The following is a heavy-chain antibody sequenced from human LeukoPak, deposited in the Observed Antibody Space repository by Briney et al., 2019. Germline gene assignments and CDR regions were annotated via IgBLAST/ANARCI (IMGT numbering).Heavy chain of an antibody. CDR3: AKASAMIVVVSKHFDY. V-gene: IGHV3-11*01. J-gene: IGHJ4*02. D-gene: IGHD3-22*01. CDR1: GFTFSDYY. Sequence: GGSLRLSCAASGFTFSDYYMSWIRQAPGKGLEWVSYISSSGGSTYYADSVKGRFTISRDNSKNTLYLQMNSLRAEDTAVYYCAKASAMIVVVSKHFDYWGQGTLVTVSS. CDR2: ISSSGGST.